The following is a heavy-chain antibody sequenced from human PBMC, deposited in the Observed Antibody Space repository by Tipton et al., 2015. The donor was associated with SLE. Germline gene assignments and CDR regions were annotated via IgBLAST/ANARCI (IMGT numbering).Heavy chain of an antibody. CDR3: ARSDYYGSSGYYSYAFDI. CDR2: IYNSGSG. CDR1: GGSISSHY. J-gene: IGHJ3*02. Sequence: TLSLTCTVSGGSISSHYWSWIRQPPGKGLEWIGYIYNSGSGNYNPSLKSRVTISVDTSKNQFSLKLSSVSAADTAVYYCARSDYYGSSGYYSYAFDIWGQGPMVPVSS. V-gene: IGHV4-59*11. D-gene: IGHD3-22*01.